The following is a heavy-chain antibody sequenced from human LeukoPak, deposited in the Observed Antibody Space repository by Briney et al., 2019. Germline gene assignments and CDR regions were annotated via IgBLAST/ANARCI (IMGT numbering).Heavy chain of an antibody. V-gene: IGHV3-21*01. CDR3: ARDDPYSESYGGDF. CDR1: GFTFSSYS. Sequence: GGSLRLSCAASGFTFSSYSMNWVRQAPGKGLEWVSSISSSSSYIYYADSVKGRFTISRDNAKNSLYLQMNSLRAEDTAVYYCARDDPYSESYGGDFWGQGTLVTVSS. D-gene: IGHD1-26*01. J-gene: IGHJ4*02. CDR2: ISSSSSYI.